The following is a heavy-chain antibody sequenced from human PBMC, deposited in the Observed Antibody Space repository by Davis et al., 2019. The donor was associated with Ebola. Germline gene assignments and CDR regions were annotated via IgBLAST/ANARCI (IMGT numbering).Heavy chain of an antibody. V-gene: IGHV4-59*01. Sequence: SETLSLTCSVSGGSISGYVWSWVRQSPGRGLEFIAYIYYSGFINYNPSLESRVTISLDTPKKQFSLKLNSVTAADRALYYCARVRDSGSLLPSFAFDYWGQGALVSVSS. D-gene: IGHD1-26*01. CDR2: IYYSGFI. CDR3: ARVRDSGSLLPSFAFDY. CDR1: GGSISGYV. J-gene: IGHJ4*02.